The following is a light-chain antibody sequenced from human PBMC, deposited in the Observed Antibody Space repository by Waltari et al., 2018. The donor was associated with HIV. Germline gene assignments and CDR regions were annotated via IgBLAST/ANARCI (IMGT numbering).Light chain of an antibody. CDR3: QQYRSSQWT. Sequence: SSRASQRVRSMFLAWDQQKPGQAPRRLIYGAASRATGIPDRFGGSGSGTDFTLTISRVEPEDLAVYYCQQYRSSQWTFSQGTKVEIK. J-gene: IGKJ1*01. CDR2: GAA. V-gene: IGKV3-20*01. CDR1: QRVRSMF.